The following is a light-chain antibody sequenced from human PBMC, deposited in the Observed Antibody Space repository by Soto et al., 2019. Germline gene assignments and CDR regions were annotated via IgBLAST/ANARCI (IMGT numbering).Light chain of an antibody. V-gene: IGKV2-28*01. CDR3: MQALQTPA. CDR2: LAS. J-gene: IGKJ1*01. CDR1: QSLQHSNGYNY. Sequence: DIVMTQSPLSLPVTPGEPASISCRSSQSLQHSNGYNYLDWYVQKPGQSPQILIYLASNRASGVPERFSGSGSGTDFTLKISRVEGEDVGVYYCMQALQTPAFGQGTKVEIK.